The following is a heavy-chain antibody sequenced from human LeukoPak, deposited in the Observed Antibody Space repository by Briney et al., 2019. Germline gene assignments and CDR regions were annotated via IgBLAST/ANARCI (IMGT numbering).Heavy chain of an antibody. D-gene: IGHD3-3*01. CDR3: TRDYDFWSGYPLYYYGMDV. J-gene: IGHJ6*02. CDR2: IKQDGSEK. CDR1: GFTFSSYW. Sequence: GGSLSLSCAASGFTFSSYWMSWVRPAPGKGLEWVANIKQDGSEKYHVDSVKGRFTISRDSAKNSLYLQMNSLRAEDTAVYYCTRDYDFWSGYPLYYYGMDVWGQGTTVTVSS. V-gene: IGHV3-7*01.